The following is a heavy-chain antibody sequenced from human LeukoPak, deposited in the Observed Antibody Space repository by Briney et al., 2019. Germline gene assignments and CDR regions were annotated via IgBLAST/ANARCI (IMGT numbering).Heavy chain of an antibody. Sequence: PGGSLRLSCAASGFTFSNLGMHWVRQAPGKGLEWVALIWFDGSDKKYADSVKGRFTISRDNSKNTLYLQMNSLRAEDTAVYYCAKDRGSRDYFDYWGQGTLVTVSS. V-gene: IGHV3-33*06. D-gene: IGHD1-26*01. CDR2: IWFDGSDK. J-gene: IGHJ4*02. CDR3: AKDRGSRDYFDY. CDR1: GFTFSNLG.